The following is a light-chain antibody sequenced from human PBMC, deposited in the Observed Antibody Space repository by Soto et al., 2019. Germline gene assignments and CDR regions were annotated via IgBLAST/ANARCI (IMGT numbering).Light chain of an antibody. Sequence: AILMTQSPSSFSASTGDRVTITCRASQGISSYLAWYQQKPGKAPKLLIYAASTLQSGVPSRFSGSGSGTDFTLTISCLQSEDFATYYCQQYNTYSKTFGQGTKVDIK. J-gene: IGKJ1*01. CDR1: QGISSY. CDR2: AAS. V-gene: IGKV1-8*01. CDR3: QQYNTYSKT.